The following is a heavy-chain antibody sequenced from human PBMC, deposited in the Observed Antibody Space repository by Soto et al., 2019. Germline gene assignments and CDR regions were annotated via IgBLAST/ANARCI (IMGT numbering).Heavy chain of an antibody. CDR1: GNSFTSYC. J-gene: IGHJ4*02. Sequence: XESLNICCRGSGNSFTSYCISWVRQMPGKGLEWMGIIYPGDSDTRYSPSFQGQVTISADKSISTAYLQWSSLKASDTAMYYCARLSSSWSDGIDYWGQGTLVTVSS. CDR2: IYPGDSDT. D-gene: IGHD6-13*01. V-gene: IGHV5-51*01. CDR3: ARLSSSWSDGIDY.